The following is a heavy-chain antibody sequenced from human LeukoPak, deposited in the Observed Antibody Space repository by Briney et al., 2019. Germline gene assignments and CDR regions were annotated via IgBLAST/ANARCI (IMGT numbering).Heavy chain of an antibody. D-gene: IGHD3-22*01. CDR1: GGPTTSYY. V-gene: IGHV4-59*01. CDR3: ARDTSGYRRGSFDY. CDR2: IYYSGST. Sequence: SETLSLTCTVSGGPTTSYYWIWLRQPPGKGLEWIGYIYYSGSTNYNPSLKSRVTISVDTSKNQFSLKLSSLTAADTAVYYCARDTSGYRRGSFDYWGQGTLVTVSS. J-gene: IGHJ4*02.